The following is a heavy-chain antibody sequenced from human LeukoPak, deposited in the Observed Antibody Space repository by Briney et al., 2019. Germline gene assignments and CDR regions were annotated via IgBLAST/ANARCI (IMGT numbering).Heavy chain of an antibody. Sequence: PSETLSLTCTVSGVSMSTYYWSWIRQPPGKGLECIGYIYYSGSTNYNPSLKSRVTMSVDTSKNQFSLKLSSVTAADTAVYYCARDRGTWNDDGFDYWGQGTLVTVSS. D-gene: IGHD1-1*01. V-gene: IGHV4-59*12. J-gene: IGHJ4*02. CDR1: GVSMSTYY. CDR2: IYYSGST. CDR3: ARDRGTWNDDGFDY.